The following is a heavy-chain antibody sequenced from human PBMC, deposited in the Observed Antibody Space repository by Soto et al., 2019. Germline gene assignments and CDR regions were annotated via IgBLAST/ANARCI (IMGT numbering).Heavy chain of an antibody. CDR2: IIPIFGTA. CDR3: ATADYCSGGSCLDYYYYYGMDV. V-gene: IGHV1-69*01. D-gene: IGHD2-15*01. J-gene: IGHJ6*02. CDR1: GGTFSSYA. Sequence: QVQLVQSGAEVKKPGSSVKVSCKASGGTFSSYAISWVRQAPGQGLEWMGGIIPIFGTANYAQEFQGRVTITADESTSTAYMDLSSLRSEDTALYYCATADYCSGGSCLDYYYYYGMDVWDQGTTVTVSS.